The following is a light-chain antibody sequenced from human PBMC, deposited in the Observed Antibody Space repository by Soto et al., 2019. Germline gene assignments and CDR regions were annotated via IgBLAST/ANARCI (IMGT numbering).Light chain of an antibody. CDR2: GAS. Sequence: EIVMTQSPATLSVSPGERATLSCRASQSFSSSLAWYQQKPGQAPRLLIYGASRRATGIPDRFSGSGSGTDFTLTISRLEPEDFAVYYCQNYDRSATFGQGTKVDIK. V-gene: IGKV3-20*01. CDR1: QSFSSS. J-gene: IGKJ1*01. CDR3: QNYDRSAT.